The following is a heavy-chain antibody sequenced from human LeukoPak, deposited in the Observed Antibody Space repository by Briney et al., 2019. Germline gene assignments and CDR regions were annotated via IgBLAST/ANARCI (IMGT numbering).Heavy chain of an antibody. CDR1: GFTFSSYV. D-gene: IGHD3-9*01. V-gene: IGHV3-48*02. J-gene: IGHJ4*02. CDR2: INHNGKTI. CDR3: ARDNDWAFDY. Sequence: GGSLRLTCAASGFTFSSYVMSWVRQAPGKGLEWVSYINHNGKTIYYADSVKGRFTISRDNAKNSLYLQMNSLRDEDTAVYYCARDNDWAFDYWGQGTLVTVSS.